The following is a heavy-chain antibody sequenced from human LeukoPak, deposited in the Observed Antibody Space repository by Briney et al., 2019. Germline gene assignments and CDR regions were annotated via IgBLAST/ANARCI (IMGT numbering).Heavy chain of an antibody. CDR2: IYSGGST. V-gene: IGHV3-53*01. CDR3: AKDTVRYFDWLQYYFDY. CDR1: GFTVSSNY. J-gene: IGHJ4*02. D-gene: IGHD3-9*01. Sequence: GGFLRLSCAASGFTVSSNYMSWVRQAPGKGLEWVSVIYSGGSTYYADSVKGRFTISRHNSKNTLYLQMNSLRAEDTAVYYCAKDTVRYFDWLQYYFDYWGQGTLVTVSS.